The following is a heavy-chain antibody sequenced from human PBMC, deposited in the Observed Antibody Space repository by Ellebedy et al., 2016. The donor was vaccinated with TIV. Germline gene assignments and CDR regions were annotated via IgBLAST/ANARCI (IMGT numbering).Heavy chain of an antibody. CDR3: ARYDSDGGAFDI. CDR1: GYSFTTYW. Sequence: GGSLRLSXKASGYSFTTYWIGWVRQMPGKGQEWMGIIYPGDSDTRYSPSFQGQVTISADKSISTAYLQWSSLKASDTAMYYCARYDSDGGAFDIWGQGTIVTVSS. J-gene: IGHJ3*02. V-gene: IGHV5-51*01. CDR2: IYPGDSDT. D-gene: IGHD3-9*01.